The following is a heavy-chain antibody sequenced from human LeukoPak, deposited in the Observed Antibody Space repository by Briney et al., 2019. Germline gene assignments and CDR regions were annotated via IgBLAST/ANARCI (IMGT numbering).Heavy chain of an antibody. CDR1: GFTVSSNY. CDR2: IYSGGST. D-gene: IGHD5-12*01. V-gene: IGHV3-53*01. Sequence: GGSLRLSCAASGFTVSSNYMSWVRQAPGKGLEWVSVIYSGGSTYYADSVKGRFTISRDNSKNTLYLQMNSLRAEDTAVYYCAKARGGYSGYYFDYWGQGTLVTVSS. CDR3: AKARGGYSGYYFDY. J-gene: IGHJ4*02.